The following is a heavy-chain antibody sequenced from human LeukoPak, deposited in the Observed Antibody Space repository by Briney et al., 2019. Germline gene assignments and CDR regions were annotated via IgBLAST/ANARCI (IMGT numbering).Heavy chain of an antibody. CDR3: ARPYSSGWYGDFDY. V-gene: IGHV3-30-3*01. J-gene: IGHJ4*02. D-gene: IGHD6-19*01. Sequence: GGSLRLTCAASGFTFSSYAMHWVRQAPGKGLEWVAVISYDGSNKYYADSVKGRFSISRDNSKNTLYLQMNNLRAEDTAVYYCARPYSSGWYGDFDYWGQGTLVTVSS. CDR1: GFTFSSYA. CDR2: ISYDGSNK.